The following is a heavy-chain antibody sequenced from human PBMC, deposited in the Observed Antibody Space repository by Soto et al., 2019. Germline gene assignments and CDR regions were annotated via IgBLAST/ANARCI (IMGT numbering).Heavy chain of an antibody. CDR3: ARGPSLGAGYSSSWYNWFDP. CDR1: GYTFTSYA. D-gene: IGHD6-13*01. V-gene: IGHV1-3*01. CDR2: INAGNGNT. J-gene: IGHJ5*02. Sequence: GASVKVSCKDSGYTFTSYAMHWVRQAPGQRLEWMGWINAGNGNTKYSQKFQGRVTITRDTSASTAYMELSSLRSEDTAVYYCARGPSLGAGYSSSWYNWFDPWGQGTLVTVSS.